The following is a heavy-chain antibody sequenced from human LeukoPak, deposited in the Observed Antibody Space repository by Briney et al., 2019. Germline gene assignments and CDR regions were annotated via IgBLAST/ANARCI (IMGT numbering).Heavy chain of an antibody. Sequence: ASVKVSCKASGYTFTSYAIHRVSQAPGQRLEWMGWINAGNGNTKYSQKFQGRVTITRDTSASTAYMELSSLRCEDTGVYYCAREGGQWLPLDYWGQGTLVTVSS. D-gene: IGHD6-19*01. J-gene: IGHJ4*02. CDR2: INAGNGNT. V-gene: IGHV1-3*01. CDR1: GYTFTSYA. CDR3: AREGGQWLPLDY.